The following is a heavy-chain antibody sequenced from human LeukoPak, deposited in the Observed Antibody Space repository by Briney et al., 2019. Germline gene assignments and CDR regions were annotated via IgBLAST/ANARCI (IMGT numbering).Heavy chain of an antibody. CDR1: GFTFKTYS. V-gene: IGHV3-21*01. D-gene: IGHD5-12*01. CDR2: ISSGGTYV. Sequence: PGGSLRLSCVVSGFTFKTYSMNWVRQAPGKGLEWVSSISSGGTYVDYADSVKGRFTISRDNAKNSLYLQMNSLRAEGTAVFYCARDPGYSNSPYYLDYWGQGTLVTVSS. CDR3: ARDPGYSNSPYYLDY. J-gene: IGHJ4*02.